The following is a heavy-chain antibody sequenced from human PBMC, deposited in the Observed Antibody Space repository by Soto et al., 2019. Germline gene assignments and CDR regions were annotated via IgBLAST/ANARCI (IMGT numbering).Heavy chain of an antibody. J-gene: IGHJ4*02. Sequence: QVQLEQSGAEVKMPGSSVRLSCKASGGSFYSYVFFWVRQAPGQGLEYMGGIIPLFNTPSYSQKFHGRATMAADGPTHTAHLDLNSLNSEDTALYFWATMGRDGDESDPFVQYWGQGSLVPVSS. CDR2: IIPLFNTP. CDR1: GGSFYSYV. D-gene: IGHD3-10*01. CDR3: ATMGRDGDESDPFVQY. V-gene: IGHV1-69*01.